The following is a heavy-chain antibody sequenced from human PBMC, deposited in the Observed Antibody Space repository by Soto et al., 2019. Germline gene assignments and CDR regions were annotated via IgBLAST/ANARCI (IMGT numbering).Heavy chain of an antibody. CDR2: IKSKTDGGTT. CDR3: TTRRVQLEPDSASYYYYMDV. V-gene: IGHV3-15*01. Sequence: KGLEWVGRIKSKTDGGTTDYAAPVKGRFTISRDDSKNTLYLQMNSLKTEDTAVYYCTTRRVQLEPDSASYYYYMDVWGKGTTVTVSS. D-gene: IGHD1-1*01. J-gene: IGHJ6*03.